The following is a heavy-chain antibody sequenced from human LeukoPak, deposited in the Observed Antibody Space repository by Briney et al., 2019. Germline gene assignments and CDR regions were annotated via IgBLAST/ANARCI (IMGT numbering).Heavy chain of an antibody. J-gene: IGHJ4*02. CDR1: GGSTSGYS. CDR2: IHHSGIT. CDR3: AKAYYGSGSYYP. Sequence: PSETLSLTCTVSGGSTSGYSWSWIRQPPGKGLEWIGYIHHSGITNYNPSLESRVTISIDTTKNQISLKLSSVTAADTAVYYCAKAYYGSGSYYPWGQGTLVTVSS. V-gene: IGHV4-59*01. D-gene: IGHD3-10*01.